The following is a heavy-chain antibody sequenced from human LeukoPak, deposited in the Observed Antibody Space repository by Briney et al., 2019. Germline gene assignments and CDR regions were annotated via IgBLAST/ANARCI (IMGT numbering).Heavy chain of an antibody. CDR3: ARVDMDTASFDY. Sequence: VASVKVSCKASGGTFSSYAISWVRQAPGQGLEWMGGIIPIFGTANYAQKFQGRVTITADESTSTAYMELSSLRSEDTAVYYCARVDMDTASFDYWGQGTLVTVSS. J-gene: IGHJ4*02. D-gene: IGHD5-18*01. V-gene: IGHV1-69*01. CDR2: IIPIFGTA. CDR1: GGTFSSYA.